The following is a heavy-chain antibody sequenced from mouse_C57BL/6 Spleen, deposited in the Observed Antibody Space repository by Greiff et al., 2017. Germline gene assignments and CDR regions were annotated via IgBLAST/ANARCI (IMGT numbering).Heavy chain of an antibody. J-gene: IGHJ3*01. Sequence: QVQLQQSGAELVRPGASVTLSCKASGYTFTDYEMHWVKQTPVHGLEWIGAIDPETGGTAYNQKFKGKAILTADKSSSTAYMELRSLTSEDSAVYYCTNAYYSNYELAYWGQGTLVTVSA. CDR3: TNAYYSNYELAY. CDR2: IDPETGGT. V-gene: IGHV1-15*01. D-gene: IGHD2-5*01. CDR1: GYTFTDYE.